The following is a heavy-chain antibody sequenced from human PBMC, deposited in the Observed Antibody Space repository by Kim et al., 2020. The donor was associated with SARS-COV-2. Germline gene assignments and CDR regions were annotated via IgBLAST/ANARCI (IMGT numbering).Heavy chain of an antibody. CDR3: ARRRAIVVVMSYAFDI. CDR2: IYYSGST. D-gene: IGHD3-22*01. J-gene: IGHJ3*02. CDR1: GGSISSSSYY. V-gene: IGHV4-39*01. Sequence: SETLSLTCTVSGGSISSSSYYWGWIRQPPGKGLEWIGSIYYSGSTYYNPSLKSRVTISVDTSKNQFSLKLSSVTAADTAVYYCARRRAIVVVMSYAFDIWGQGTMVTVSS.